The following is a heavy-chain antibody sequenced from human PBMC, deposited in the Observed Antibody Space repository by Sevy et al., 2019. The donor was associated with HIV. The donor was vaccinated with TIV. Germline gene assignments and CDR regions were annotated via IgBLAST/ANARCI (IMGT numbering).Heavy chain of an antibody. CDR2: ISGSGGST. Sequence: GGSLRLSCAASGFTFSSYAMSWVRQAPGKGLEWVSAISGSGGSTYYADSVKGRFTISRDNSKNTLYLQMNSLRAEDTAVYYCAKVPPMVLGVIGGWDYWGQGTLVTVSS. CDR1: GFTFSSYA. J-gene: IGHJ4*02. D-gene: IGHD3-10*01. V-gene: IGHV3-23*01. CDR3: AKVPPMVLGVIGGWDY.